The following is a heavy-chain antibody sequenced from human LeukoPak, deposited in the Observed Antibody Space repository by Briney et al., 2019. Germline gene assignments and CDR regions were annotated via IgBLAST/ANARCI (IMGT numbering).Heavy chain of an antibody. CDR1: GYTFTGYY. CDR2: INPNSGGT. D-gene: IGHD4-17*01. V-gene: IGHV1-2*02. Sequence: ASVKVSYKASGYTFTGYYMHWVRQAPGQGLEWMGWINPNSGGTNYAQKFQGRVTMTRDTSISTTYMELSRLRSDDTAVYYCARVTTVTTYLFDYWGQGTLVTVSS. CDR3: ARVTTVTTYLFDY. J-gene: IGHJ4*02.